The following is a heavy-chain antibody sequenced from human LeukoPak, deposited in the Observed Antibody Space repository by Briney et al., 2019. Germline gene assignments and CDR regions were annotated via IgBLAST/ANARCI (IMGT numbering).Heavy chain of an antibody. CDR3: ARLTVTPHYFDY. CDR1: GYTFTSYA. CDR2: INVGNGNT. J-gene: IGHJ4*02. V-gene: IGHV1-3*01. Sequence: GASVKVSCKASGYTFTSYAIHWVRQAPGQSPEWMGWINVGNGNTKYSQKFQGRVTITRDTSASTAYMELSSLRSEDTAVYYCARLTVTPHYFDYWGQGTLVTVSS. D-gene: IGHD4-17*01.